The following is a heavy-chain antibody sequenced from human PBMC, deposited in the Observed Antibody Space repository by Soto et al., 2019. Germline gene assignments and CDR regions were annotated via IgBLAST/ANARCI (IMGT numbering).Heavy chain of an antibody. CDR3: ARVYAGSGVGLGYLDY. V-gene: IGHV3-21*06. CDR1: GFTFSSRV. Sequence: GSLRLSCAASGFTFSSRVMNWVRQAPGKGLEWVSSITSGSRSIYYADSVKGRFTISRDNAKNSLFLQMNSLRAEDTAVYYCARVYAGSGVGLGYLDYWGQGTPVTVSS. CDR2: ITSGSRSI. J-gene: IGHJ4*02. D-gene: IGHD3-10*01.